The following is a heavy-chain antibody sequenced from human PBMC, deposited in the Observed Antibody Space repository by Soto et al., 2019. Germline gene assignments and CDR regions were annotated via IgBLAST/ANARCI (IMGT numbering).Heavy chain of an antibody. CDR1: GFTFSESW. J-gene: IGHJ4*02. Sequence: GGSLRLSCEASGFTFSESWMHWVRQAPGKGLGWVSRINGDGSSTSYADSVKGRFTISRDNAKNTVYLQMRSLRAEDTAVYYCARDLTGLVFDYWGQGALVTVSS. CDR3: ARDLTGLVFDY. CDR2: INGDGSST. D-gene: IGHD1-20*01. V-gene: IGHV3-74*01.